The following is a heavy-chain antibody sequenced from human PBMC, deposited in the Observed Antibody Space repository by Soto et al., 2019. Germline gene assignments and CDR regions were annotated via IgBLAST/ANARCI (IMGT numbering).Heavy chain of an antibody. CDR2: ISYDGSNK. V-gene: IGHV3-30-3*01. Sequence: QVQLVESGGGVVQPGRSLRLSCAASGFTFSSYAMHWVRQAPGKGLEWVAVISYDGSNKYYADSVKGRFTISRDNSKNTLYLQMNSLRAEDTAVYYCARDLRMIAFWGQGTLVTVSS. CDR1: GFTFSSYA. CDR3: ARDLRMIAF. J-gene: IGHJ4*02. D-gene: IGHD3-22*01.